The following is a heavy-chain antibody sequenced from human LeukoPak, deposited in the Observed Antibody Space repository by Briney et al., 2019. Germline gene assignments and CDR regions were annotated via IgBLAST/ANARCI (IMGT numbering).Heavy chain of an antibody. CDR2: INPDGRDT. Sequence: GGSLRLSCVESGFTFRSPWMAWLRQAPGKGLEWVAHINPDGRDTYYVDSVKGRFTISRDNAQNSMYLQMNSLRVEDTAVYYCTSWGDTTAEYFQRWGQGTLVTVSS. J-gene: IGHJ1*01. D-gene: IGHD2-21*02. CDR3: TSWGDTTAEYFQR. V-gene: IGHV3-7*01. CDR1: GFTFRSPW.